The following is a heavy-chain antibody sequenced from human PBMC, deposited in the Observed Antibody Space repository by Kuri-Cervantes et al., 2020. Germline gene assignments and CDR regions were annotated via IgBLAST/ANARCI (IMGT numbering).Heavy chain of an antibody. CDR3: ARLPNPVGATWWFDP. CDR1: GYTFSDYG. Sequence: ASVKVSCKTSGYTFSDYGMSWVRQAPGQGLEWMGWISAHNGDTDYAEKLQGRVTMTTDTSTSTAYMELRSLRSDDTAVYYCARLPNPVGATWWFDPWGQGTLVTVSS. V-gene: IGHV1-18*01. CDR2: ISAHNGDT. D-gene: IGHD1-26*01. J-gene: IGHJ5*02.